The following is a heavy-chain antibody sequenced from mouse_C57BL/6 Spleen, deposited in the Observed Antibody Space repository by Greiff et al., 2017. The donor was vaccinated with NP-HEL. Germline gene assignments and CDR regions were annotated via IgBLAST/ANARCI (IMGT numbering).Heavy chain of an antibody. CDR2: ISSGSSTI. D-gene: IGHD2-5*01. CDR1: GFTFSDYG. CDR3: ARTNYSNYPFAY. Sequence: EVNVVESGGGLVKPGGSLKLSCAASGFTFSDYGMHWVRQAPEKGLEWVAYISSGSSTIYYADTVKGRFTISRDNAKNALFLQMTSLRSEDTAMYYCARTNYSNYPFAYWGQGTLVTVSA. V-gene: IGHV5-17*01. J-gene: IGHJ3*01.